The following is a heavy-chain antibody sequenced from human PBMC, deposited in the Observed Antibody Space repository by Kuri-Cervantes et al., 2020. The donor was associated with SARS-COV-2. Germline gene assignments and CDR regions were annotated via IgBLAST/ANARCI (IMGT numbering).Heavy chain of an antibody. J-gene: IGHJ6*02. CDR1: GGSISGSNW. V-gene: IGHV4-4*02. CDR3: ARVLWDCSRTNCYRYYYYGMDV. D-gene: IGHD2-2*02. CDR2: IYHSGST. Sequence: SQTLSLTCVVSGGSISGSNWWSWVRQPPGKGLEWIGEIYHSGSTNYNPSLKSRVTILVDKSKNQLSLKLSSVTAADTAVYYCARVLWDCSRTNCYRYYYYGMDVWGQGTTVTVAS.